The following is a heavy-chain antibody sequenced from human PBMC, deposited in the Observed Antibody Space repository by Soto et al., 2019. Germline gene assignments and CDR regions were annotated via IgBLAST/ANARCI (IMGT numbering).Heavy chain of an antibody. CDR3: TTDTGDYEDF. CDR1: GITFTNAW. V-gene: IGHV3-15*01. J-gene: IGHJ4*02. Sequence: PGGSLRLSCAASGITFTNAWMSWVRQAPGKGLEWVGRIKNKADGGTTDYAAPVRGRFTISRDDSKNTLFLQMNSLETEDTAVYYCTTDTGDYEDFWGRGTLVTVSS. D-gene: IGHD4-17*01. CDR2: IKNKADGGTT.